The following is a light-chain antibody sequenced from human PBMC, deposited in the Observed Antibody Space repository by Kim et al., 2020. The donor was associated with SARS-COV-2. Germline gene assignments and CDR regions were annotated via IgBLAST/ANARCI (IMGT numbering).Light chain of an antibody. V-gene: IGLV3-9*01. Sequence: SYELTQPLSVSVALGQTARITCGGNNVGSKNVHWYQQKPGQAPVLVIYRDSNRPSGIPERFSGSNSGNTATLTISRAQDGDEADYYCQVWDSSALFGGGTQLTVL. J-gene: IGLJ2*01. CDR1: NVGSKN. CDR3: QVWDSSAL. CDR2: RDS.